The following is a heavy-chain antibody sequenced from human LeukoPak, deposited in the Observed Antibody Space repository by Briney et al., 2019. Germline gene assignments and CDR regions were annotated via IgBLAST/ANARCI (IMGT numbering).Heavy chain of an antibody. CDR1: RCTFRHYA. Sequence: SSVTVSCKASRCTFRHYAINWVRQAPAQGLEWMGRIIPMLSITNYAQKLQGRVTITADQSTNTAYMELSSLRSEDTGVYYCATYNVDYYDTSDGMDVWGQGATVTVSS. CDR2: IIPMLSIT. CDR3: ATYNVDYYDTSDGMDV. J-gene: IGHJ6*02. V-gene: IGHV1-69*04. D-gene: IGHD3-22*01.